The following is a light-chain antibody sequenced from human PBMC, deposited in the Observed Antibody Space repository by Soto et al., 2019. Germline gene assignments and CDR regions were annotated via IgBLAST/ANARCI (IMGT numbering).Light chain of an antibody. Sequence: EIVLTQSPATLSVSPGEGATLSCRASQNVDTNLAWYQQKPGQAPRLLMYGASTRATGVPARFSGSGSGTEFTLTISSLQSEDFAVYYCQQRSNWPPFTFGPGTKVDIK. CDR3: QQRSNWPPFT. V-gene: IGKV3-15*01. CDR2: GAS. J-gene: IGKJ3*01. CDR1: QNVDTN.